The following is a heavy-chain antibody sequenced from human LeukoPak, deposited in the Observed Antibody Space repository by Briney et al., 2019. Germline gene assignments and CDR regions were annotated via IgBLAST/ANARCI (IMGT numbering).Heavy chain of an antibody. CDR2: IIPIFGTA. V-gene: IGHV1-69*05. CDR3: ARVGRDLWFGELSPYYFDY. D-gene: IGHD3-10*01. CDR1: GYTFTGYY. J-gene: IGHJ4*02. Sequence: GASVKVSCKASGYTFTGYYVHWVRQAPGQGLEWMGGIIPIFGTANYAQKFQGRVTITTDESTSTAYMELSSLRSEDTAVYYCARVGRDLWFGELSPYYFDYWGQGTLVTVSS.